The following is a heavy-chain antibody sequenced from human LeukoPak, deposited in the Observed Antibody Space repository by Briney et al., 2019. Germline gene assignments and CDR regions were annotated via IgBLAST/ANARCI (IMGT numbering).Heavy chain of an antibody. J-gene: IGHJ2*01. CDR2: ISPSGGSA. CDR3: AKLRWEVTHYWYFDL. Sequence: GGTLRLFCAASGFTFNNYAMSWVRQAPGKGLEWVSAISPSGGSAYFADSVRGRFTISRDNSKNTVYVQMNSLRAEDTAVYYCAKLRWEVTHYWYFDLWGRGTLVTVSS. CDR1: GFTFNNYA. D-gene: IGHD4-23*01. V-gene: IGHV3-23*01.